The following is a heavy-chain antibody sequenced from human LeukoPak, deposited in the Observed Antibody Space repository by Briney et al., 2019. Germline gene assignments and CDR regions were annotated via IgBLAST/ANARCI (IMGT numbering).Heavy chain of an antibody. J-gene: IGHJ4*02. D-gene: IGHD6-13*01. CDR2: IYYSGST. CDR1: GGSISSYD. Sequence: SETLCLSCTVSGGSISSYDWSWVRQAPGKGLEWMGDIYYSGSTNYNPSLKRRVTISVDTSKNQFSLKLSSVTAADTSVYYCARHSVDSSSWYVDFDYWGQGPLVTVSS. CDR3: ARHSVDSSSWYVDFDY. V-gene: IGHV4-59*08.